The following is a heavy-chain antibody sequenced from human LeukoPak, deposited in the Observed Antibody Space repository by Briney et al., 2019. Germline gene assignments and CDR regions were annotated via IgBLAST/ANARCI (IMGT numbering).Heavy chain of an antibody. D-gene: IGHD1-1*01. J-gene: IGHJ5*02. CDR1: RSTFSSRA. Sequence: LRLTSQVCRSTFSSRAKSSVRHAPGKEMEWVSGISGSGGSTYYADSVKGRFTISRGNSKNPLYLQMNSLRAEDTAVYYCAKAGTTLRTYNWLDPWGQGTLVTVSS. CDR3: AKAGTTLRTYNWLDP. CDR2: ISGSGGST. V-gene: IGHV3-23*01.